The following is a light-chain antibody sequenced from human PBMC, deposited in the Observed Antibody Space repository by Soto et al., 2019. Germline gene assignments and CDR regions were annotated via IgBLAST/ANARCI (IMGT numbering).Light chain of an antibody. CDR3: HQYAGSPRT. V-gene: IGKV3-20*01. Sequence: EIVLTQSPGTLSSSPGERATLSCRASQSVAGSYLAWYQQKPGQAPRLLIYGASGRATGIPDRFGGGGSGTDFTLTIRRLEPEDIAVYYCHQYAGSPRTFGQGTKVEI. CDR1: QSVAGSY. J-gene: IGKJ1*01. CDR2: GAS.